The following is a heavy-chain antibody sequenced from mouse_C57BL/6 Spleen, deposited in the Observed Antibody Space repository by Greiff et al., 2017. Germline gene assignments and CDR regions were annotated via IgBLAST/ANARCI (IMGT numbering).Heavy chain of an antibody. CDR1: GYTFTSYG. CDR2: IYPRSGNT. J-gene: IGHJ4*01. CDR3: ARIGTPYYYAMDY. V-gene: IGHV1-81*01. Sequence: VNLVESGAELARPGASVKLSCKASGYTFTSYGISWVKQRTGQGLEWIGEIYPRSGNTYYNEKFKGKATLTADKSSSTAYMELRSLTSEDSAVYFCARIGTPYYYAMDYWGQGTSVTVSS. D-gene: IGHD4-1*01.